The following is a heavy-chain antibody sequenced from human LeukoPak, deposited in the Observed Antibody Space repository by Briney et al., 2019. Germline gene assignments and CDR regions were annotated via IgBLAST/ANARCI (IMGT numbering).Heavy chain of an antibody. Sequence: GGSLRLSCAASGFTFSTYWMTRVRQAPGKGLEWVANMKQDGSDKYYVDSVKGRFTISRGNAKSSLYLQMNSLRDEDTAVYYCARAEEQRWGYVDYWGQGTLVTVSS. V-gene: IGHV3-7*04. CDR2: MKQDGSDK. D-gene: IGHD5-24*01. CDR1: GFTFSTYW. J-gene: IGHJ4*02. CDR3: ARAEEQRWGYVDY.